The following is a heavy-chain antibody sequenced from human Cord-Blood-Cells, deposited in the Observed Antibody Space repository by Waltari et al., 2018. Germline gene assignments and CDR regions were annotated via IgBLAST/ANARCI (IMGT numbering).Heavy chain of an antibody. CDR2: INHSGRT. CDR1: GGSFSGYY. Sequence: QVQLQQWGAGLLMPSETLSLTCAVYGGSFSGYYWSWIRQPPGKGLEWIGEINHSGRTNYNPSLKSRVTISVDTSKNQFSLKLSSVTAADTAVYYCARDGLRYNYYYYYGMDVWGQGTTVTVSS. J-gene: IGHJ6*02. D-gene: IGHD3-9*01. CDR3: ARDGLRYNYYYYYGMDV. V-gene: IGHV4-34*01.